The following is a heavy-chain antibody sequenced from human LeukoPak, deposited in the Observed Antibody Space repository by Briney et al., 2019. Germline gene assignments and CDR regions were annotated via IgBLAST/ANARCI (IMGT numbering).Heavy chain of an antibody. J-gene: IGHJ4*02. V-gene: IGHV3-33*01. Sequence: GGSLRLSCAASGFTFSSYGMHWVRQAPGKGLEWVAVIWYDGSNKYYADSVKGRFTISRDNCKNTLYLQMNSLRAEDTAVYYCARDAVVVAATYYFDYWGQGTLVTVSS. D-gene: IGHD2-15*01. CDR2: IWYDGSNK. CDR1: GFTFSSYG. CDR3: ARDAVVVAATYYFDY.